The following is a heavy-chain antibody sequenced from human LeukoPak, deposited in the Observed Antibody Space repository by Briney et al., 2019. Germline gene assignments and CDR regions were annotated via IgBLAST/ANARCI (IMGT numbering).Heavy chain of an antibody. V-gene: IGHV4-39*01. D-gene: IGHD3-10*01. Sequence: SETLSLTCTVSGGSISSNSYYWGWIRQPPGKGLEWIGSIYYSGSTYYNPSLKSRVTISVGTSKNQFSLKLSSVTAADTAVYYCARHRYYYRSGSYYGAPYYMDVWGKGTTVTISS. CDR2: IYYSGST. J-gene: IGHJ6*03. CDR1: GGSISSNSYY. CDR3: ARHRYYYRSGSYYGAPYYMDV.